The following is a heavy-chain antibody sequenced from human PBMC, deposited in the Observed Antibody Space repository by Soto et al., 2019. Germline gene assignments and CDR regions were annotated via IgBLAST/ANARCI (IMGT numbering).Heavy chain of an antibody. V-gene: IGHV3-30-3*01. CDR1: GSTFSSYA. Sequence: QVQLVESGGGVVQPGRSLRLSCAASGSTFSSYAMHWVRQAPGKGLEWVAVISYDGSNKYYADSVKGRFTISRDNSKNTLYLQMNSLRAEDTAVYYCARDKRVIPYYYGMDVWGQGTTVTVSS. J-gene: IGHJ6*02. CDR2: ISYDGSNK. D-gene: IGHD2-21*01. CDR3: ARDKRVIPYYYGMDV.